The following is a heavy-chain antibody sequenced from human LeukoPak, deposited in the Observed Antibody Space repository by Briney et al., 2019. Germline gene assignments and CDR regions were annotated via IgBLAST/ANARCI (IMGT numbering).Heavy chain of an antibody. Sequence: SETLSLTCTVSGGSISSYAWSWIRQPPGKGLEWIGYIYYSGSTNYNPSLKSRVTISVDTSKNQFSLKLSSVTAADTAVYYCARDFYDSRGDAFDIWGQGTMVTVSS. D-gene: IGHD3-22*01. CDR2: IYYSGST. V-gene: IGHV4-59*01. CDR3: ARDFYDSRGDAFDI. CDR1: GGSISSYA. J-gene: IGHJ3*02.